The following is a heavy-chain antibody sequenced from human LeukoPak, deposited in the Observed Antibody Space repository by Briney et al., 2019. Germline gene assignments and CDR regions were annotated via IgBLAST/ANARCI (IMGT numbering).Heavy chain of an antibody. CDR3: ARILDSAWGELGY. J-gene: IGHJ4*02. CDR1: GFSFSSYG. D-gene: IGHD6-19*01. Sequence: GGSLRLSCAGSGFSFSSYGMHWVRQAPGKGLEWMAFIRSDGSNKYYADSVKGRFTISRDNSKNTLCLQMNSLRAEDTAVCYCARILDSAWGELGYWGQGTLVTVSS. V-gene: IGHV3-30*02. CDR2: IRSDGSNK.